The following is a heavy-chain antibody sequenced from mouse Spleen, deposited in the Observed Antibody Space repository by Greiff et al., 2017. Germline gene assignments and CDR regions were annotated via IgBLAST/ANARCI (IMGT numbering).Heavy chain of an antibody. CDR2: IHPNSGST. Sequence: QVHVKQPGAELVKPGASVKLSCKASGYTFTSYWMHWVKQRPGQGLEWIGMIHPNSGSTNYNEKFKSKATLTVDKSSSTAYMQLSSLTSEDSAVYYCAREDYYGSSYPFDYWGQGTTLTVSS. V-gene: IGHV1-64*01. D-gene: IGHD1-1*01. J-gene: IGHJ2*01. CDR3: AREDYYGSSYPFDY. CDR1: GYTFTSYW.